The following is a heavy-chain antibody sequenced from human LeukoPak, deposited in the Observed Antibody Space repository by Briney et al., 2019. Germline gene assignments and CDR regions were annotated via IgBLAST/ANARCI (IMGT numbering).Heavy chain of an antibody. CDR2: ISSSSSYI. V-gene: IGHV3-21*01. CDR3: ARDLLGRDGYNFDY. J-gene: IGHJ4*02. Sequence: GGSLRLSCAASGFTFSNYWMHWVRQAPGKGLEWVSSISSSSSYIYYADSVKGRFTISRDNAKNSLYLQMNSLRAEDTAVYYCARDLLGRDGYNFDYWGQGTLVTVSS. CDR1: GFTFSNYW. D-gene: IGHD5-24*01.